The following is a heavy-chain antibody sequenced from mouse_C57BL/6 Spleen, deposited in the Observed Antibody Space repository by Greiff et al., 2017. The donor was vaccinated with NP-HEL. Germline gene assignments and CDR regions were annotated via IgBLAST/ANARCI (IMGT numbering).Heavy chain of an antibody. Sequence: QVHVKQSGAELVKPGASVKISCKASGYAFSSYWMNWVKQRPGKGLEWIGQIYPGDGDTNYNGKFKGKATLTADKSSSTAYMQLSSLTSEDSAVYFCARWEGYAMDYWGQGTSVTVSS. V-gene: IGHV1-80*01. CDR3: ARWEGYAMDY. J-gene: IGHJ4*01. D-gene: IGHD4-1*01. CDR2: IYPGDGDT. CDR1: GYAFSSYW.